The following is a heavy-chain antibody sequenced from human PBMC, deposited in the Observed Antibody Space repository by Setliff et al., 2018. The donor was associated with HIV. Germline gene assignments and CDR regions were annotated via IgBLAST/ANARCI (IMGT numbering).Heavy chain of an antibody. CDR2: INHSGST. Sequence: SETLSLTCAVYGGSFSGYYWSWIRQPPGKGLEWIGEINHSGSTNYNPSLKSRVTISVDTSKNQFSLRLSSVTAADTAVYYCARLGGGFDIWGQGTVVTVSS. CDR1: GGSFSGYY. CDR3: ARLGGGFDI. J-gene: IGHJ3*02. V-gene: IGHV4-34*01. D-gene: IGHD3-10*01.